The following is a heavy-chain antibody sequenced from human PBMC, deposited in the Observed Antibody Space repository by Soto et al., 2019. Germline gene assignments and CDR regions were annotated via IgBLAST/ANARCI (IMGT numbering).Heavy chain of an antibody. CDR3: TKGGLPLRYNIPKVDFDS. Sequence: EVHLLESGGDLVQRGGSLRLSCAASGFIFTNYAMSWVRQAPGKGLEWVSAISGSGATAYYPDSVKGLFTISSDDSKNTLLLQMHNLRAQGPAVYYCTKGGLPLRYNIPKVDFDSWGQGSVVTVSS. D-gene: IGHD1-1*01. V-gene: IGHV3-23*01. CDR1: GFIFTNYA. CDR2: ISGSGATA. J-gene: IGHJ4*02.